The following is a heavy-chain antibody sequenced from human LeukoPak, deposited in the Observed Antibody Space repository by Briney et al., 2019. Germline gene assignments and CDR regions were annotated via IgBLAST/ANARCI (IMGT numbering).Heavy chain of an antibody. D-gene: IGHD2-15*01. Sequence: GGSLRLSCAASGFTFSSYAMHWVRQAPGKGLEWVAVISHDGSNKYYADSVKGRFTISRDNSKNTLYLQMNSLRAEDTAVYYCARRYCSGGSCYSFSGRYYGMDVWGQGTTVTVSS. CDR3: ARRYCSGGSCYSFSGRYYGMDV. CDR1: GFTFSSYA. J-gene: IGHJ6*02. CDR2: ISHDGSNK. V-gene: IGHV3-30*04.